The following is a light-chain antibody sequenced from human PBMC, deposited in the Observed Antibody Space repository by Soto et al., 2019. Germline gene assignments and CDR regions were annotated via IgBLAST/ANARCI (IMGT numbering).Light chain of an antibody. J-gene: IGKJ1*01. CDR3: QQYNNWPRT. V-gene: IGKV3-15*01. CDR2: GAS. CDR1: QSVSSD. Sequence: EIVMTQSPATLSVSPGERATLSCRASQSVSSDLAWYHQKPGQAPRLLIYGASTRATGIPARLSGSGSGTDFTLTINSLQSEDFAVYYCQQYNNWPRTFGQGTKVEIK.